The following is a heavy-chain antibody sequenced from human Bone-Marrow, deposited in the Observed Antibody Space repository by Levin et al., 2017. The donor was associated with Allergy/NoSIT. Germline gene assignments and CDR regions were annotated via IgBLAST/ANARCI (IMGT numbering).Heavy chain of an antibody. J-gene: IGHJ6*02. V-gene: IGHV3-49*03. Sequence: PGGSLRLSCTVSGFTFGDHAMSWFRQAPGKGLEWVGFIRSKAYGGTTEYAASVTGRFTISRDDSESIAYLQMDSLKAEDTGVYYCARGGYTYGPPAASRTPAASNDYHYYGLDVWGQGTTVTVSS. CDR2: IRSKAYGGTT. CDR1: GFTFGDHA. CDR3: ARGGYTYGPPAASRTPAASNDYHYYGLDV. D-gene: IGHD5-18*01.